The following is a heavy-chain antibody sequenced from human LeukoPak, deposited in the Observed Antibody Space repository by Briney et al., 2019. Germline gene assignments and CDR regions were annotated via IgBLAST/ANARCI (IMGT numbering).Heavy chain of an antibody. CDR3: ARNDDVFDI. CDR2: IKQDASVK. V-gene: IGHV3-7*01. J-gene: IGHJ3*02. Sequence: GGSLRLSCVASGLTLGSHWMSWVRQAPGKGLEWVANIKQDASVKQYVDSVKGRFTISRDNSKNSLYLQMNSLRVEDTAVYYCARNDDVFDIWGQGTMVTVSS. CDR1: GLTLGSHW. D-gene: IGHD1-1*01.